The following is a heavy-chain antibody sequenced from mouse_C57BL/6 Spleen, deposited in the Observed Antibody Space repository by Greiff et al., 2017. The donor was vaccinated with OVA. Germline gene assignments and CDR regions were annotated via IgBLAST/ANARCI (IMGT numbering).Heavy chain of an antibody. CDR2: IDPENGDT. J-gene: IGHJ4*01. D-gene: IGHD1-1*01. V-gene: IGHV14-4*01. Sequence: DVQLQESGAELVRPGASVKLSCTASGFNIKDDYMHWVKQRPEQGLEWIGWIDPENGDTEYASKFQGKATITADTSSNTAYLQLSSLTSEDTAVYYCTTGSITTVVARAMDYWGQGTSVTVSS. CDR1: GFNIKDDY. CDR3: TTGSITTVVARAMDY.